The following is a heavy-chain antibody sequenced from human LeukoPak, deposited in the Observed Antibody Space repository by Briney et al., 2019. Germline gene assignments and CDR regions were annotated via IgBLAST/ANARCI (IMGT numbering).Heavy chain of an antibody. D-gene: IGHD3-10*01. CDR1: GFTFSSYA. Sequence: PGGSLRLSCAASGFTFSSYATHWVRKAPGKGLEYVSGISSNGGSTYYANSVKGRFTISRDNSKNTLYLQMGSLRAEDMAVYYCARSGGGYYNYYMDVWGKGTTVTVSS. CDR2: ISSNGGST. CDR3: ARSGGGYYNYYMDV. V-gene: IGHV3-64*01. J-gene: IGHJ6*03.